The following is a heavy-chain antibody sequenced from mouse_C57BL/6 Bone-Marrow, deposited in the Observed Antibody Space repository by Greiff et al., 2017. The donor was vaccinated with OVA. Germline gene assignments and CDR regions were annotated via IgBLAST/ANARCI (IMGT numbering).Heavy chain of an antibody. D-gene: IGHD1-1*01. Sequence: QVQLQQPGAELVKPGASVKMSCKASGYTFPSYWITWVKQRPGQGLEWIGDIYPGSGSTNYNEKFKSKATLTVDTSSSTAYMQLSSLTSEDSAVYYCARGYYGSSPAWFAYWGQGTLVTVSA. V-gene: IGHV1-55*01. CDR2: IYPGSGST. J-gene: IGHJ3*01. CDR1: GYTFPSYW. CDR3: ARGYYGSSPAWFAY.